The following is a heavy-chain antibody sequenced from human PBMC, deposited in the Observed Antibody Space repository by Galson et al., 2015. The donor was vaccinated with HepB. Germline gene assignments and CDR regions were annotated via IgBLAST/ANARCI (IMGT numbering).Heavy chain of an antibody. D-gene: IGHD1-7*01. CDR2: ISSSGSTI. J-gene: IGHJ6*02. Sequence: SLRLSCAASGFTFSSYEMNWVRQAPGKGLEWVSYISSSGSTIYYADSVKGRFTISRDNAKNSLYLQMNSLRAEDTAVYYCASLELQYYYYGMDVWGQGTTVTVSS. V-gene: IGHV3-48*03. CDR3: ASLELQYYYYGMDV. CDR1: GFTFSSYE.